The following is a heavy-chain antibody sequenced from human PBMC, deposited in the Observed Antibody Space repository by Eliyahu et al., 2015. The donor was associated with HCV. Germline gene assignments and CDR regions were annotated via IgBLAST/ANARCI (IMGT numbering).Heavy chain of an antibody. CDR2: INHSGST. CDR1: GGSFSGYY. Sequence: QVQLQQWGAGLLKPSETLSLTCAVYGGSFSGYYWSWIRQPPGKGLEWIGEINHSGSTNYNPSLKSRVTISVDTSKNQFSLKLSSVTAADTAVYYCAREDWNYPFDPWGQGTLVTVSS. J-gene: IGHJ5*02. CDR3: AREDWNYPFDP. V-gene: IGHV4-34*01. D-gene: IGHD1-7*01.